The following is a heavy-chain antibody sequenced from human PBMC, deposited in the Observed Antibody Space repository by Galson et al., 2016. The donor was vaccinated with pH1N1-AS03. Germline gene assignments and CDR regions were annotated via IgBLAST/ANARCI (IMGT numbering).Heavy chain of an antibody. J-gene: IGHJ4*02. CDR2: IKQDGSET. V-gene: IGHV3-7*01. CDR3: ARIYAVYDFWSGLLY. Sequence: SLRLSCAASEFTFENHWMTWVRQAPGKGLEWVANIKQDGSETYYVDSVKGRFTISRDNAKDSLYLQMNSLRADDTAVYYCARIYAVYDFWSGLLYWGQGTLVTVSS. D-gene: IGHD3-3*01. CDR1: EFTFENHW.